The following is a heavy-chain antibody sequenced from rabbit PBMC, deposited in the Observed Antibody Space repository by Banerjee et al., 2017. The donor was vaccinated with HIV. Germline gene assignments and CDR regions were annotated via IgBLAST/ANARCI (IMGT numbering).Heavy chain of an antibody. CDR3: AREPMDAGCSWDL. CDR1: GFSFSSYYY. CDR2: IYAGSDST. Sequence: QSLEESGGDLVKPGASLTLTCTASGFSFSSYYYMCWVRQAPGKGLEWIACIYAGSDSTAYASWAKGRFTISKTSSTTVALRMTSLTAADTATYFCAREPMDAGCSWDLWGPGTLVTVS. J-gene: IGHJ4*01. V-gene: IGHV1S40*01. D-gene: IGHD4-2*01.